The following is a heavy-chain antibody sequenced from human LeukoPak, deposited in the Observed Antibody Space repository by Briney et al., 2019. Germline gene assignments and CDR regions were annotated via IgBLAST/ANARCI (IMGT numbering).Heavy chain of an antibody. V-gene: IGHV3-23*01. CDR3: AKGSGPYTVNWFDP. CDR1: GFTIRSYA. CDR2: ISASTDST. Sequence: PGGSLRLSCAVSGFTIRSYAMNWVRQAPGKGLEWVSTISASTDSTYYTDSVKGRFTISRDNFRNMLHLEMNSLRAEDTAVYYCAKGSGPYTVNWFDPWGQGTLVTVSS. D-gene: IGHD4-11*01. J-gene: IGHJ5*02.